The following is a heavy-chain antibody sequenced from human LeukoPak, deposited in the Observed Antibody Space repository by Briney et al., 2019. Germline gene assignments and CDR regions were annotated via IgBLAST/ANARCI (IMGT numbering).Heavy chain of an antibody. CDR3: ARGSGGDFDY. CDR2: IKQDGSEK. D-gene: IGHD3-10*01. J-gene: IGHJ4*02. V-gene: IGHV3-7*01. Sequence: GGSLRLSCAASGFTFSNYWITWVRQAPGKGLEWVANIKQDGSEKYFVDAVKGRFTMSRDNAKNSLYLQMNSLRAEDTAVYYCARGSGGDFDYWGQGTLVTVSS. CDR1: GFTFSNYW.